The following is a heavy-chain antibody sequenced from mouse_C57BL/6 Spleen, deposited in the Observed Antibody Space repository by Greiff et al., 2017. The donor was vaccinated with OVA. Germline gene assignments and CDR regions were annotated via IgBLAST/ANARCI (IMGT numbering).Heavy chain of an antibody. V-gene: IGHV1-42*01. CDR1: GYSFTGYY. CDR3: ARSPITTVVATDYAMDY. D-gene: IGHD1-1*01. CDR2: INPSTGGT. J-gene: IGHJ4*01. Sequence: VQLQQSGPELVKPGASVKISCKASGYSFTGYYMNWVKQSPEKSLEWIGEINPSTGGTTYNQKFKAKATLTVDKSSSTAYMQLKSLTSEDSAVYYCARSPITTVVATDYAMDYWGRGTSVTVSS.